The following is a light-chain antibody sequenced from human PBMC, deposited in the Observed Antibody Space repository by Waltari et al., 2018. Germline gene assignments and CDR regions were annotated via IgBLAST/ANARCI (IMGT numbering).Light chain of an antibody. CDR3: QQDGSSSYT. CDR2: GSS. CDR1: QRISSSY. Sequence: EIVLTQSPGTLSLSPGERATLSCRASQRISSSYLAWYQQKPGQAPRLLIYGSSSRAPGIPDRFSGTAYGTDFTLTISRLEPEDFAVYYCQQDGSSSYTFGQGTKLEIK. V-gene: IGKV3-20*01. J-gene: IGKJ2*01.